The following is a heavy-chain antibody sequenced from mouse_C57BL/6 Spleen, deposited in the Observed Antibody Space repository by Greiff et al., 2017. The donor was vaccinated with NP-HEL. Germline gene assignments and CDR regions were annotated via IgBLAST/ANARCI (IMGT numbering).Heavy chain of an antibody. CDR1: GFSLTSYG. J-gene: IGHJ3*01. V-gene: IGHV2-2*01. CDR2: IWSGGST. Sequence: VQLQQSGPGLVQPSQSLSITCTVSGFSLTSYGVHWVRQSPGKGLEWLGVIWSGGSTNYNAAFISRLSISKDNSKSQVFFKMNSLQADDTAIYYCARNGVYYGNYVFAYWGQGTLVTVSA. CDR3: ARNGVYYGNYVFAY. D-gene: IGHD2-1*01.